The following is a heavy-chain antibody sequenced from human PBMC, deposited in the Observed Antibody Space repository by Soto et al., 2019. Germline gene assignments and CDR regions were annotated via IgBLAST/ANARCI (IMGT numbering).Heavy chain of an antibody. CDR3: ARDTTRAMVRIYYGMDV. CDR2: IWYDGSNK. D-gene: IGHD3-10*01. V-gene: IGHV3-33*01. Sequence: QVQLVESGGGVVQPGRSPRLSCAASGFTFSSYGMHWVRQAPGKGLEWVAVIWYDGSNKYYADSVKGRFTISRDNSKNTLYLQMNSLRAEDTAVYYCARDTTRAMVRIYYGMDVWGQGTTVNVSS. CDR1: GFTFSSYG. J-gene: IGHJ6*02.